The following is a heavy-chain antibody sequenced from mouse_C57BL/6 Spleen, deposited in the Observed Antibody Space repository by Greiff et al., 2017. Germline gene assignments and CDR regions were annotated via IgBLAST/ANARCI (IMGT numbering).Heavy chain of an antibody. V-gene: IGHV5-17*01. CDR1: GFTFSDYG. Sequence: EVHLVESGGGLVKPGGSLKLSCAASGFTFSDYGMHWVRQAPEKGLEWVAYISSGSSTIYYADTVKGRFTISRDNAKNTLFLQMTSLRSEDTAMYYCARRYYDYDGYYFDYWGQGTTLTVSS. J-gene: IGHJ2*01. D-gene: IGHD2-4*01. CDR3: ARRYYDYDGYYFDY. CDR2: ISSGSSTI.